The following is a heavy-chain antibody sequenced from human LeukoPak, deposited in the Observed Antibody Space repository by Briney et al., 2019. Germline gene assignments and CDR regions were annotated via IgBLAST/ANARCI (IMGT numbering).Heavy chain of an antibody. J-gene: IGHJ4*02. D-gene: IGHD3-22*01. CDR1: GFTFSIYA. CDR2: ISGSGGST. CDR3: ARGGHSSAFFDY. V-gene: IGHV3-23*01. Sequence: GGSPRLSCAASGFTFSIYAMSWVRQAPGKGLEWVSTISGSGGSTYYADSVRGRFTISRDNSKNTLYLQMNSLRAEDTAVYYCARGGHSSAFFDYWGQGTLVTVSS.